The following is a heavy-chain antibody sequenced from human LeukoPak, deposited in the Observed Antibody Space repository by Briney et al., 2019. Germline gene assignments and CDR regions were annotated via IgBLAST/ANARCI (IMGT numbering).Heavy chain of an antibody. V-gene: IGHV1-18*01. CDR2: ISAYNGNT. CDR1: GYTFTSYG. D-gene: IGHD3-22*01. CDR3: ARIMSDYYDSSGSNWFDP. Sequence: GASVKVSCKASGYTFTSYGISWVRQAPGQGLEWMGWISAYNGNTNYAQKLQGRVTMTTDTSTSTAYMELRSLRSDDTAVYYCARIMSDYYDSSGSNWFDPWGQGTLVTVSS. J-gene: IGHJ5*02.